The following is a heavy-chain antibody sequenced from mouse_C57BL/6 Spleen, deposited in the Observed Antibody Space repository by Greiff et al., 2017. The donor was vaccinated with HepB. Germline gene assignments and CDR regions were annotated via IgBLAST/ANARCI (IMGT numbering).Heavy chain of an antibody. CDR1: GYAFSSSW. Sequence: VKLQESGPELVKPGASVKISCKASGYAFSSSWMNWVKQRPGKGLEWIGRIYPGDGDTNYNGKFKGKATLTADKSSSTAYMQLSSLTSEDSAVYFCARPYSNPWYFDVWGTGTTVTVSS. V-gene: IGHV1-82*01. J-gene: IGHJ1*03. CDR3: ARPYSNPWYFDV. D-gene: IGHD2-5*01. CDR2: IYPGDGDT.